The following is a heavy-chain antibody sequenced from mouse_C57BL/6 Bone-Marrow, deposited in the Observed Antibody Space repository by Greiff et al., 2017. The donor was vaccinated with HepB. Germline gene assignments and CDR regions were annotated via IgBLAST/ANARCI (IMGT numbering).Heavy chain of an antibody. CDR3: AREGLPHYYAMDY. V-gene: IGHV5-2*01. CDR1: EYEFPSHD. Sequence: VQGVESGGGLVQPGASLKLSCESNEYEFPSHDMSWVRKTPEKRLELVAAINSDGGSTYYPDTMERRFIISRDNTKKTLYLQMSSLRSEDTALYYCAREGLPHYYAMDYWGQGTSVTVSS. CDR2: INSDGGST. D-gene: IGHD3-1*01. J-gene: IGHJ4*01.